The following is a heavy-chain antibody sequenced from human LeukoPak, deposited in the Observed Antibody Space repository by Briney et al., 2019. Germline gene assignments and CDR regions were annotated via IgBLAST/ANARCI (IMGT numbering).Heavy chain of an antibody. V-gene: IGHV4-59*12. Sequence: SETLSLTCTVSGGSISSYYWSWIRQPPGKGLEWIGYIYYSGSTNYNPSLKSRVTISVDTSKNQFSLKLSSVTAADTAVYYCARDSSWYPGSWFDPWGQGTLVTVSS. CDR2: IYYSGST. J-gene: IGHJ5*02. CDR1: GGSISSYY. D-gene: IGHD6-13*01. CDR3: ARDSSWYPGSWFDP.